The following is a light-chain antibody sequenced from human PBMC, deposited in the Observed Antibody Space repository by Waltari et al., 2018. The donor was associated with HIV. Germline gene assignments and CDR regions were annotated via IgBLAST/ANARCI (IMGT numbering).Light chain of an antibody. J-gene: IGLJ3*02. CDR1: SSNTGSNY. CDR3: AAWDDSLSGLV. CDR2: RNN. Sequence: QSVLTQPPSASGTPGQRVTISCSGSSSNTGSNYVYWYQQLPGTAPKLLIYRNNQRPSGVADRVCGSKSGTAASLAISGLRSEDEAEYYCAAWDDSLSGLVFGGGTKLTVL. V-gene: IGLV1-47*01.